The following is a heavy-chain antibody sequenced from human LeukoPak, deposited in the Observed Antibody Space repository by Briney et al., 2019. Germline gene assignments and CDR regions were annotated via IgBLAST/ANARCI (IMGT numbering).Heavy chain of an antibody. CDR2: INSDGSST. V-gene: IGHV3-74*01. Sequence: GGSLRLSCAASGFTFSSYWMHWVRQAPGKGLVWVSRINSDGSSTSYADSVKGRFTISRDNAKNTLYLQMNSLRAEDTAVYYCARVPGSGSYYNSWGQGTLVTVSS. CDR1: GFTFSSYW. D-gene: IGHD3-10*01. J-gene: IGHJ5*02. CDR3: ARVPGSGSYYNS.